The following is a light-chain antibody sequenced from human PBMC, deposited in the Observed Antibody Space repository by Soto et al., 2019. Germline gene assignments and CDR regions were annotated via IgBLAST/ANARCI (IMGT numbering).Light chain of an antibody. CDR1: SRDVGGYNY. Sequence: QSALTQPPSASGSPGQSVTISCTGTSRDVGGYNYVSWYQHHPGKAPKLMIYEVSERPSGVPARFSGSKSGNTDTLPVSGLQAEDEADYYCSSYGGSNVVIFGGGTKLTDL. CDR3: SSYGGSNVVI. CDR2: EVS. J-gene: IGLJ2*01. V-gene: IGLV2-8*01.